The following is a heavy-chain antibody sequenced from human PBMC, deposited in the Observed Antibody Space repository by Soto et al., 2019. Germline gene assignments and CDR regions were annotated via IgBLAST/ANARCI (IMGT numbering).Heavy chain of an antibody. J-gene: IGHJ6*02. D-gene: IGHD3-3*01. V-gene: IGHV4-59*01. CDR3: ARGGHDFWSGYYLSYYYGMDV. Sequence: SETLSLTXTVSGGSISSYYWSWIRQPPGKGLEWIGYIYYSGSTNYNPSLKSRVTISVDTSKNQFSLKLSSVTAADTAVYYCARGGHDFWSGYYLSYYYGMDVWGQGTTVTVSS. CDR2: IYYSGST. CDR1: GGSISSYY.